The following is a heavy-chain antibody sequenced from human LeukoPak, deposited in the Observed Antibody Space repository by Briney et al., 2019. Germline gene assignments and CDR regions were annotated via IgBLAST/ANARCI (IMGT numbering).Heavy chain of an antibody. V-gene: IGHV1-24*01. CDR1: GYTLTELS. CDR2: LDPEDGET. CDR3: ARDLWTYYDFWSGPSPEAFDI. Sequence: GASVKVSCKVSGYTLTELSMHWVRQAPGKGLEWMGGLDPEDGETIYAQKFQGRVTMTEDTSTDTAYMELSSLRSEDTAVYYCARDLWTYYDFWSGPSPEAFDIWGQGTMVTVSS. D-gene: IGHD3-3*01. J-gene: IGHJ3*02.